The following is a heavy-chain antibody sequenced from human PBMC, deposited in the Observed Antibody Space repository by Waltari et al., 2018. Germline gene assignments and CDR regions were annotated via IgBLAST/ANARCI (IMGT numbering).Heavy chain of an antibody. J-gene: IGHJ4*02. D-gene: IGHD2-15*01. CDR2: RNQDGSET. CDR3: VRDAIYGRRSFDS. Sequence: EVQLEESGGGLVQPGGSLRLPCAASGFTFNWYGMDWVRPAPGKGLEWVAIRNQDGSETHYVESVKGRFTISRDNAKNALYLQVNSLRVEDTAIYYCVRDAIYGRRSFDSWGQGTPVTVSS. CDR1: GFTFNWYG. V-gene: IGHV3-7*03.